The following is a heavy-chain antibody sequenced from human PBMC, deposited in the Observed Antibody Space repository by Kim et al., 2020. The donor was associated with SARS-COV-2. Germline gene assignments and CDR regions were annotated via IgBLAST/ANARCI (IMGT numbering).Heavy chain of an antibody. D-gene: IGHD3-10*01. J-gene: IGHJ6*02. CDR1: GGSFSGYY. V-gene: IGHV4-34*01. CDR2: INHSGST. CDR3: ARSRVRGVIPLYYYYGMDV. Sequence: SETLSLTCAVYGGSFSGYYWSWIRQPPGKGLEWIGEINHSGSTNYNPSLKSRVTISVDTSKNQFSLKLSSVTAADTAVYYCARSRVRGVIPLYYYYGMDVWGQGTTVTVSS.